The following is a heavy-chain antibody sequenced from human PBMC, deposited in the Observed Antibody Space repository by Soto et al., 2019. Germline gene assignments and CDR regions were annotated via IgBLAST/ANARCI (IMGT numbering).Heavy chain of an antibody. CDR3: ARQLLVVVNGALDF. CDR2: TYYSSKWYT. CDR1: GDSVSRNSAT. D-gene: IGHD3-10*01. V-gene: IGHV6-1*01. J-gene: IGHJ4*02. Sequence: SQTLSLTCAISGDSVSRNSATWNWIRQSPSRGLEWLGRTYYSSKWYTEYEVSVKSRITINPDTSKNQFSLQLNSVTPEDTAVYFCARQLLVVVNGALDFWGQGTLVTVSS.